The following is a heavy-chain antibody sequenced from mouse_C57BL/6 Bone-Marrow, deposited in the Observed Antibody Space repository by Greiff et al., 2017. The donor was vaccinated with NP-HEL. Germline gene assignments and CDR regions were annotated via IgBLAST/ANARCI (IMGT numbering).Heavy chain of an antibody. CDR1: GFSLTSYG. Sequence: QVQLKQSGPGLVQPSQSLSITCTVSGFSLTSYGVHWVRQSPGKGLEWLGVIWSGGSTDYNAAFISRLSISKDNSKSQVFFKMNSLQADDTAIYYCARNSPFAWFAYWGQGTLVTVSA. CDR2: IWSGGST. V-gene: IGHV2-2*01. CDR3: ARNSPFAWFAY. J-gene: IGHJ3*01.